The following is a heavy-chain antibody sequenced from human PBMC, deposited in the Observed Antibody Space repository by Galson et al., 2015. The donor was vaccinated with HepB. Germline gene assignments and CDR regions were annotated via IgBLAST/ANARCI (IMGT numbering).Heavy chain of an antibody. D-gene: IGHD6-19*01. CDR2: ISSSSSYI. CDR1: GFTFSSYS. CDR3: ARVALGSSIAVALIHYYYYYGMDV. J-gene: IGHJ6*02. Sequence: SLRLSCAASGFTFSSYSMNWVRQAPGKGLEWVSSISSSSSYIYYADSVKGRFTISRDNAKNSLYLQMNSLRAEDTAVYYCARVALGSSIAVALIHYYYYYGMDVWGQGTTVTVSS. V-gene: IGHV3-21*01.